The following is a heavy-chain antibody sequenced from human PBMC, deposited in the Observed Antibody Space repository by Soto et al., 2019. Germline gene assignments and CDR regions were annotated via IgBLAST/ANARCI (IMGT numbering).Heavy chain of an antibody. CDR1: GFTFTNYA. CDR3: AKLRLGRSNIQEYYYYGMDV. V-gene: IGHV3-23*01. D-gene: IGHD1-26*01. Sequence: PGGSLRLSCAASGFTFTNYAMSWVRQAPGKGLEWVSGLSGPGDTYYADSVKGRFTISRDNSKNTLYLQMSSLRAEDTAVYYCAKLRLGRSNIQEYYYYGMDVWGQGTTVTVSS. J-gene: IGHJ6*02. CDR2: LSGPGDT.